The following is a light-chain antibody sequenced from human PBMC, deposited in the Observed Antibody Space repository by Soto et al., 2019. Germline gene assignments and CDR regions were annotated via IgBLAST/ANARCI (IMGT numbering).Light chain of an antibody. CDR1: QDISNY. CDR2: DAS. J-gene: IGKJ5*01. CDR3: QQYDILLIT. V-gene: IGKV1-33*01. Sequence: DIQMTQSPSSLSASVGDRVTITCQARQDISNYLNWYQQKPGKAPKLLIYDASNLETGVPSRFSGSGSGTDFTFTISSLHPEDIATYYCQQYDILLITFGQGTRLEIK.